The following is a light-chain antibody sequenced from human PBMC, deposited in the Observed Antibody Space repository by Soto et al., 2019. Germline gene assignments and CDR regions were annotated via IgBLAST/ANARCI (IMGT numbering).Light chain of an antibody. CDR3: QQKNICPPYT. Sequence: EIVMTQSPATLSVSPGERATLYCKASQRISSNLAWYQQKPGQPPRLLIYGASTRPSGIPARFSGSGSGTESTLTISGLQFEDFPLYYCQQKNICPPYTFGQGTNLEIK. J-gene: IGKJ2*01. CDR1: QRISSN. CDR2: GAS. V-gene: IGKV3-15*01.